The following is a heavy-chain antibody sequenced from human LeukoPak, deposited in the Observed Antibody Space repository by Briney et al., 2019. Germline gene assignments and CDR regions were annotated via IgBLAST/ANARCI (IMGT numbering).Heavy chain of an antibody. CDR2: IIPIFGTA. J-gene: IGHJ4*02. Sequence: SVKVSCKASGGTFSSYAISWVRQAPGQGLEWMGGIIPIFGTANYAQKFQGRVTITADESTSTAYMELSSLRSEDTAVYYCARDQHSGSGWYGTSDYWGQGTMVTVSS. CDR1: GGTFSSYA. D-gene: IGHD6-19*01. CDR3: ARDQHSGSGWYGTSDY. V-gene: IGHV1-69*13.